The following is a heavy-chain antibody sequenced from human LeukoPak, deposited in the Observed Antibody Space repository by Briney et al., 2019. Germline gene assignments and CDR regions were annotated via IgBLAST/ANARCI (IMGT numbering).Heavy chain of an antibody. J-gene: IGHJ4*02. Sequence: GGSLRVSCAASGFTFSSYEMNWVRQAPGKGLERVSDISSSGSTIYYADSVKGRFTISRDNAKNSLYLQMNSLRAEDTAVYYCARVPLYSSGWYAEIDYWGQGTLVTVSS. CDR2: ISSSGSTI. V-gene: IGHV3-48*03. D-gene: IGHD6-19*01. CDR3: ARVPLYSSGWYAEIDY. CDR1: GFTFSSYE.